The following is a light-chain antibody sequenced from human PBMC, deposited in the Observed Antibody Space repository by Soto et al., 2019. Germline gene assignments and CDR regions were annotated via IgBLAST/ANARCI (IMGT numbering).Light chain of an antibody. J-gene: IGKJ4*02. CDR1: QSISSY. CDR3: QQSCSTSWT. CDR2: AAS. V-gene: IGKV1-39*01. Sequence: DIQMTQSPSSLSASVGDRVTITCRASQSISSYLNWYQQKPGKAPKLLIYAASSLQSGVPSRFSGSGSGTDFTLTISSLQPEDFATYYCQQSCSTSWTFGGGTKVDIK.